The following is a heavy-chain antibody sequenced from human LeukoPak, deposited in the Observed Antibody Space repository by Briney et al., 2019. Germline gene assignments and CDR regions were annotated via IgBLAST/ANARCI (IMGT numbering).Heavy chain of an antibody. CDR1: GFTFSSYG. V-gene: IGHV3-30*18. Sequence: PGGSLRLSCAASGFTFSSYGMHWVRQAPGKGLEWVAVISYDGSNKYYADSVKGRFTISRDNSKNTLYLQMNSLRAEDTAVYYCAKDPYGDYPLGYWGQETLVTVSS. D-gene: IGHD4-17*01. J-gene: IGHJ4*02. CDR2: ISYDGSNK. CDR3: AKDPYGDYPLGY.